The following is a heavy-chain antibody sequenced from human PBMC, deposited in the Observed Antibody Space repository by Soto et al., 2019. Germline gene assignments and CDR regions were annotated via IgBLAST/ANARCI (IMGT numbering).Heavy chain of an antibody. CDR2: IYRTGST. D-gene: IGHD4-4*01. J-gene: IGHJ6*02. CDR1: GGSFTSNNW. Sequence: SETLSLTCAVSGGSFTSNNWWTWVRQPPGQGLEWIGEIYRTGSTNYNPSLKSRVTMSVDTSKNQFSLKLSSVTAADTAVYYCAGSFYSNRWYYYYGMDVWGQGTTVTVSS. CDR3: AGSFYSNRWYYYYGMDV. V-gene: IGHV4-4*02.